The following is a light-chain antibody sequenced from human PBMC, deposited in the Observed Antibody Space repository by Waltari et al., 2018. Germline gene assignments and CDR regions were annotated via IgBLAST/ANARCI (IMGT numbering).Light chain of an antibody. CDR1: YSNVGRYDL. V-gene: IGLV2-23*02. CDR2: EVL. CDR3: CSYASSSPRLI. Sequence: QSALTQPAPVSGSLGQALSISCSGTYSNVGRYDLLSWYHQRPGEAPKLLIYEVLKRPSGISNRFSGSKSGNAASLTISALQPEDEGTYYCCSYASSSPRLIFGGGTELSVL. J-gene: IGLJ2*01.